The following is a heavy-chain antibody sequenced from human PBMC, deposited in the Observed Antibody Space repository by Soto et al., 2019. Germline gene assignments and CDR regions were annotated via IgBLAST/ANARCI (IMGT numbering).Heavy chain of an antibody. Sequence: EVQLLESGGGLVQPGGSLRLSCAASGFTFSSYAMSWVRQAPGKGLEWVSGISGSGGSTYYADSVQGGFTISTDNAKNTLYLQMNSLRAEDTAVYYCAKGTYSNTLGYWGQGTLVTVSS. V-gene: IGHV3-23*01. CDR2: ISGSGGST. CDR1: GFTFSSYA. D-gene: IGHD4-4*01. CDR3: AKGTYSNTLGY. J-gene: IGHJ4*02.